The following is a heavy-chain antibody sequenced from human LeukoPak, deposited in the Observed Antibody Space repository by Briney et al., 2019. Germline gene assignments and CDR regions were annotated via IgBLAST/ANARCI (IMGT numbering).Heavy chain of an antibody. CDR1: GVSIKTNSDY. Sequence: PSETLSLTCNVSGVSIKTNSDYWAWLRQPPGKGLEWIGSIYHVGGTYYNPSLKSRVTISIDTSKNQFSLKLSSVTAADTAVYYCARGGGIAAAAFQHWGQGTLVTVSS. V-gene: IGHV4-39*07. CDR2: IYHVGGT. CDR3: ARGGGIAAAAFQH. J-gene: IGHJ1*01. D-gene: IGHD6-13*01.